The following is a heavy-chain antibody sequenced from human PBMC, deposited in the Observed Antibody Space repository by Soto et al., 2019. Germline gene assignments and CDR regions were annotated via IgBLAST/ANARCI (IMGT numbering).Heavy chain of an antibody. Sequence: EVQLVESGGGLVKPGGSLRLSCAASGFNIKTYSMNWIRQAPGKGLEWVSAISSSGSHIYYADAVKGRFTISRDNANNALFLQMNSLRAEDTGVYYCTRDESASSSSWHDYWGQGTLVTVSS. D-gene: IGHD6-19*01. CDR1: GFNIKTYS. V-gene: IGHV3-21*03. J-gene: IGHJ4*02. CDR3: TRDESASSSSWHDY. CDR2: ISSSGSHI.